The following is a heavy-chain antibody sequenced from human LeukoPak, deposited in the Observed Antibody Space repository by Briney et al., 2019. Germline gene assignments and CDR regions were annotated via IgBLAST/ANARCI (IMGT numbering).Heavy chain of an antibody. D-gene: IGHD5-24*01. CDR2: IYSSGRT. Sequence: PGGSLRLSCAASGFIVSSNYMSWGRQAPGKGLEWVAVIYSSGRTYYADSVKGRFTISRDTSKNTLYLQMNRLRAEDTAVYYCASRQMDYFDYWGQGTLVTVSS. CDR3: ASRQMDYFDY. CDR1: GFIVSSNY. V-gene: IGHV3-53*01. J-gene: IGHJ4*02.